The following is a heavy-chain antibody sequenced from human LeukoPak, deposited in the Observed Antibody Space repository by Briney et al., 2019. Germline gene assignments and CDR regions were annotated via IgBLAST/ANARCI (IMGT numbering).Heavy chain of an antibody. D-gene: IGHD3-10*01. CDR2: IYYSGST. J-gene: IGHJ3*02. V-gene: IGHV4-59*11. CDR1: GGSISSHY. Sequence: PSETLSLTCTVSGGSISSHYWSWIRQPPGKGLEWIGYIYYSGSTNYNPSLKSRVTISVDTSKNQFSLKLSSVTAADTAVYYCARYYYGSGSYCGRTYCDAFDIWGQGTMVTASS. CDR3: ARYYYGSGSYCGRTYCDAFDI.